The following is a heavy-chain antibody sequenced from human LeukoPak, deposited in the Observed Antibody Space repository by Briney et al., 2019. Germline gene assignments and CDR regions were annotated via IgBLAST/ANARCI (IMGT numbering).Heavy chain of an antibody. CDR3: ATCNPYYYGSRNLKELDY. D-gene: IGHD3-10*01. Sequence: GASVKVSCKASGGTFSSYAITWVRQAPGQGLEWMGGIIPIFGTANYAQKFQGRVTITADESTNTAYMELSSLRSEDTAVYYCATCNPYYYGSRNLKELDYWGQGTLVTVSS. J-gene: IGHJ4*02. CDR2: IIPIFGTA. CDR1: GGTFSSYA. V-gene: IGHV1-69*13.